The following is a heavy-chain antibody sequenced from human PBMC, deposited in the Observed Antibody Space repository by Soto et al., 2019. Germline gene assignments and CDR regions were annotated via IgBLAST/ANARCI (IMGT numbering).Heavy chain of an antibody. CDR3: ARDAVDKDYHDAFDI. CDR1: GYTFTSYG. D-gene: IGHD5-12*01. CDR2: ISAYNGNT. J-gene: IGHJ3*02. V-gene: IGHV1-18*01. Sequence: GASVKVSCKASGYTFTSYGISWVRQAPGQGLEWMGWISAYNGNTNYAQKLQGRVTMTTDTSTSTAYMELRSLRSDDTAVYYCARDAVDKDYHDAFDIWGQXTMVTVSS.